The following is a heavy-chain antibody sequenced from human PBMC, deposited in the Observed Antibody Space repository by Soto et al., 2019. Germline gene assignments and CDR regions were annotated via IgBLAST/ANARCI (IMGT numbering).Heavy chain of an antibody. CDR2: LYYSGNT. Sequence: SETLSLTCTVSGGSISPFYWSWVRQPPGKGLEWIGYLYYSGNTNYNPSLKSRVTISVDASKNQVSLRLTSVTAADTAVYYCARVGGVAARTVDYWGQGTVVTSPQ. V-gene: IGHV4-59*01. CDR1: GGSISPFY. J-gene: IGHJ4*02. CDR3: ARVGGVAARTVDY. D-gene: IGHD2-15*01.